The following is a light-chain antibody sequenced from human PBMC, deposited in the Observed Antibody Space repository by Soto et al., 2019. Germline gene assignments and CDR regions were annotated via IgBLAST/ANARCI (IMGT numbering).Light chain of an antibody. CDR3: HQRSNLPPFS. CDR2: DAS. Sequence: EIVLTQSPATLSLSPGERATLSCRASQSVSSYLAWYQQKPGQAPRLLIYDASNRATGIPARFSGSGSGTDFTLTISSLEPEDFAVYYGHQRSNLPPFSFGTGTKVDIK. V-gene: IGKV3-11*01. CDR1: QSVSSY. J-gene: IGKJ3*01.